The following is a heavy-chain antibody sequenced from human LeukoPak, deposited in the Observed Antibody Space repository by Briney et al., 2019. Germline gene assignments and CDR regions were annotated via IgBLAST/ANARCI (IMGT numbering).Heavy chain of an antibody. J-gene: IGHJ4*02. Sequence: GGSLRLSCAASGFTFSSYSMNWVRQAPGKGLEWVSSISSSSSYIYYADSVKGRFSISRDNAKNSLYLQMNSLRAEDTAVYYCAREDIVVVPAAKWIDYWGQGTLVTVSS. CDR1: GFTFSSYS. CDR3: AREDIVVVPAAKWIDY. D-gene: IGHD2-2*01. CDR2: ISSSSSYI. V-gene: IGHV3-21*01.